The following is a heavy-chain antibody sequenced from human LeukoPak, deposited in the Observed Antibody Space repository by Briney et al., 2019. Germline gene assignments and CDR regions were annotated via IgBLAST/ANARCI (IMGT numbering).Heavy chain of an antibody. CDR1: GESMRTGGYY. Sequence: TLSLTCSVSGESMRTGGYYWTWIRQPPGKALEWLARIDWDDDKYYLTSLKTRLTISKDTSKNQVVLTMTNMDPVDTATYFCARMDRRDGYKFDSWGQGILVTVSS. J-gene: IGHJ4*02. V-gene: IGHV2-70*11. CDR2: IDWDDDK. D-gene: IGHD5-24*01. CDR3: ARMDRRDGYKFDS.